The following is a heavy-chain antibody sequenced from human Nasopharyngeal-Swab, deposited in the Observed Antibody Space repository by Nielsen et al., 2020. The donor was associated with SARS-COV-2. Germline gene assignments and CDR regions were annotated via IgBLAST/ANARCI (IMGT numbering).Heavy chain of an antibody. J-gene: IGHJ4*02. Sequence: LRLSCTVSCGSMNSFAFDSYWAWIRQPPGMGLECNGSMYHPGATYTNPSLKSLVTLSVDTSTNKFSLNLSSVTAAETAVYYCARWSSSSIKFDYWGQGTLVSVSS. CDR2: MYHPGAT. V-gene: IGHV4-39*01. CDR1: CGSMNSFAFDSY. CDR3: ARWSSSSIKFDY. D-gene: IGHD3-3*01.